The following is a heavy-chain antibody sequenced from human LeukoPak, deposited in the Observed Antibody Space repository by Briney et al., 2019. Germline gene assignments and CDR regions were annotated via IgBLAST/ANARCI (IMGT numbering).Heavy chain of an antibody. CDR1: GHSFTSYW. J-gene: IGHJ4*02. V-gene: IGHV5-51*01. D-gene: IGHD3-22*01. CDR2: IYPVDSDT. Sequence: GESLKISCKGSGHSFTSYWIGWVRQMPGKGLEWMGIIYPVDSDTRYSPSFQGQVTISADNSISTAYLQWSSLKASDTAMYYCARGRSAGYYYDSSGYYFDYWGQGTLVTVSS. CDR3: ARGRSAGYYYDSSGYYFDY.